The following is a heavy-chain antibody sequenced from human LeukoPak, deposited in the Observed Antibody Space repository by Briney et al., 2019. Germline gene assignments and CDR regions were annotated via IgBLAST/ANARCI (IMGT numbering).Heavy chain of an antibody. CDR3: AKDNVVVPAAITN. V-gene: IGHV3-23*01. D-gene: IGHD2-2*02. J-gene: IGHJ4*02. Sequence: AGGSLRLSCATSGFTFSSYAMSWVRQAPGKGLEWVSVISGSGGSTYYADSVKGRFTISRDNSKNTLYLQMNSLRAEDTAVYYCAKDNVVVPAAITNWGQGTLVTVSS. CDR2: ISGSGGST. CDR1: GFTFSSYA.